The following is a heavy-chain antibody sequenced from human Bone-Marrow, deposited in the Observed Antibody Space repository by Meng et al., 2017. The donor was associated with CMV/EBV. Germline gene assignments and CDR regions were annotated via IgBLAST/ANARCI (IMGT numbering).Heavy chain of an antibody. Sequence: ASVKVSCKASGYTFTGYYMHWVRQAPGQGLEWMGWINPNSGGTNYAQKFQGRVTMTRDTSINTAYMELSRLRSDDTAVYYCARDVAIYCSGGSCYRGSYWFDPWGHGTLVTVSS. CDR1: GYTFTGYY. CDR3: ARDVAIYCSGGSCYRGSYWFDP. J-gene: IGHJ5*02. CDR2: INPNSGGT. D-gene: IGHD2-15*01. V-gene: IGHV1-2*02.